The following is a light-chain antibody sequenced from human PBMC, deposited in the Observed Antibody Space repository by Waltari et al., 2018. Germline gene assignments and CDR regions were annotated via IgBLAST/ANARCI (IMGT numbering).Light chain of an antibody. CDR3: SSYTSTHIPFV. CDR2: EVN. Sequence: QSALTQPASVSGSPGQSITISCTGTSSDVGAYDFVSWYQHHPGKVPKVIIYEVNNRPSGFSSRFSASKSGNTASLTISGLQAEDEADYYCSSYTSTHIPFVFGTGTKVTVL. CDR1: SSDVGAYDF. J-gene: IGLJ1*01. V-gene: IGLV2-14*01.